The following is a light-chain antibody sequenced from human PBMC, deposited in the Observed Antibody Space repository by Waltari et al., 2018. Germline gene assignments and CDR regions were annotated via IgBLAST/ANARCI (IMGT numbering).Light chain of an antibody. J-gene: IGLJ1*01. V-gene: IGLV2-23*02. CDR1: NSNVDILHL. CDR2: EIS. Sequence: QSALTQPASVSGSPGQSITISCTAVNSNVDILHLVSWYPHHPGRNPRLLIYEISQRPSGISNRFSGSKSGNTASLTISGLQPEDEADYFCCSFAGYGIYVFGSGTQVSVL. CDR3: CSFAGYGIYV.